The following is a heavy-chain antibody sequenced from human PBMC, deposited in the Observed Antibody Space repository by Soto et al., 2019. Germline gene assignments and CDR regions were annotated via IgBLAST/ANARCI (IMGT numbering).Heavy chain of an antibody. V-gene: IGHV3-72*01. J-gene: IGHJ4*02. CDR1: GFTFSGHY. CDR3: STTVITAPLFEY. D-gene: IGHD2-21*01. CDR2: IRNKPNGHTT. Sequence: EVQLVESGGGLVQPGGSLRLSCEGPGFTFSGHYMDWVRQAPGKGLEWLGRIRNKPNGHTTAYAASVKGRFTISRDDSKNLVYLQMNSLKSEYTALYYCSTTVITAPLFEYWGQGTLVAVSS.